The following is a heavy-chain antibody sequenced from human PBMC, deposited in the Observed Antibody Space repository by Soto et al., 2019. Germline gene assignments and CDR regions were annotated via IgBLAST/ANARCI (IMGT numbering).Heavy chain of an antibody. V-gene: IGHV4-59*01. CDR1: GGSISSYY. D-gene: IGHD2-2*01. Sequence: QVQLQESGPGLVKPSETLSLTCTVSGGSISSYYWSWIRQPPGKGLEWIGYIYYSGSTNYNPSLKSRVTRSVDTSKNQFSLKLSSVTAADTAVYYCAREDCSSTSCYRGGYWYFDLWGRGTLVTVSS. CDR3: AREDCSSTSCYRGGYWYFDL. CDR2: IYYSGST. J-gene: IGHJ2*01.